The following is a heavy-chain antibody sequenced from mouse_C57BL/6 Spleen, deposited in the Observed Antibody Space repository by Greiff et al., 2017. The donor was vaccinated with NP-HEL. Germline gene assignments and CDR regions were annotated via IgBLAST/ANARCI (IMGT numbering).Heavy chain of an antibody. CDR2: ISSGSSTI. D-gene: IGHD2-2*01. CDR3: ASTRGYDVFDD. J-gene: IGHJ2*01. CDR1: GFTFSDYG. Sequence: EVKVVESGGGLVKPGGSLKLSCAASGFTFSDYGMHWVRQAPEKGLEWVAYISSGSSTIYYADTVKGRFTISRDNAKNTLFLQMTSLRSEDTAMYYCASTRGYDVFDDWGQGTTLTVSS. V-gene: IGHV5-17*01.